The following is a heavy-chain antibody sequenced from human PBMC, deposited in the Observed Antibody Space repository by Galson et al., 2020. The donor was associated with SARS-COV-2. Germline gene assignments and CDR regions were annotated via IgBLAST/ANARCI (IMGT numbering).Heavy chain of an antibody. D-gene: IGHD5-18*01. CDR1: GFILGSYE. CDR2: ISVSGRTI. CDR3: ARGNTAMVLGYGMDV. Sequence: AGSLRRSCATSGFILGSYEMIWIRQAPGKGLGWVSYISVSGRTITYAYSVKGRFTISRDYAKNSLYLQMNSLRAEDTAVYYCARGNTAMVLGYGMDVWGQGTTVTVSS. J-gene: IGHJ6*02. V-gene: IGHV3-48*03.